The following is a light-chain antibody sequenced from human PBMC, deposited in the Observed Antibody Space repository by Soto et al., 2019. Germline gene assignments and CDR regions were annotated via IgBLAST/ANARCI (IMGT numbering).Light chain of an antibody. CDR3: QQLKSYPQT. CDR1: QGISSY. V-gene: IGKV1-9*01. CDR2: AAS. Sequence: IHLTQPARLFSQSXQARLSIPTWASQGISSYLAWYQNKPGKAPKLLMYAASTLQSGVPSRFSGSGSGTEFTLTISSLQPEDFATYYCQQLKSYPQTFGQGTKVDI. J-gene: IGKJ1*01.